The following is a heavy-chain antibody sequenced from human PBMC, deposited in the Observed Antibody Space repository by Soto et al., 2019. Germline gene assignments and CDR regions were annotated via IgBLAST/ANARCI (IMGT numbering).Heavy chain of an antibody. V-gene: IGHV3-33*01. J-gene: IGHJ4*02. CDR1: GFTFSSYG. CDR2: IWYDGSNK. D-gene: IGHD3-9*01. Sequence: GGSLRLSCAASGFTFSSYGMHWVRQAPGKGLEWVAVIWYDGSNKYYADSVKGRFTISRDNSKNTLYLQMNSLRAEDTAVYYCASTSGYDILTGYYDSPLFDYWGQGTLVTVSS. CDR3: ASTSGYDILTGYYDSPLFDY.